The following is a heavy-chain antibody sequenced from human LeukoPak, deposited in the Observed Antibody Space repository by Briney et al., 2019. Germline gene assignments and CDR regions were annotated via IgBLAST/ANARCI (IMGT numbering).Heavy chain of an antibody. J-gene: IGHJ4*02. CDR3: ARDLEDSSGYSRSYWGFDY. D-gene: IGHD3-22*01. Sequence: SETLSLTCTVSGGSISSHYWSWIRQPPGKGLEWIGYIYYSGSTNYNPSLKSRVTISVDTSKNQFSLKLSSVTAADTAVYYCARDLEDSSGYSRSYWGFDYWGQGTLVTVSS. CDR1: GGSISSHY. CDR2: IYYSGST. V-gene: IGHV4-59*11.